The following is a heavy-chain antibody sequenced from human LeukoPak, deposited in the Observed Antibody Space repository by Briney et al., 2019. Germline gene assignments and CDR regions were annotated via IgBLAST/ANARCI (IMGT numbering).Heavy chain of an antibody. CDR3: TTSQTVSDY. J-gene: IGHJ4*02. CDR2: IKAKTNGGTT. D-gene: IGHD4-17*01. CDR1: GFTFSNAW. Sequence: GGSLRLSCTASGFTFSNAWMSWVRQAPGKGLEWVGRIKAKTNGGTTDYAAPVKGRFAISRDDSKNTLYLQMNSLKTEDTAVYFCTTSQTVSDYWGQGTLVTVSS. V-gene: IGHV3-15*01.